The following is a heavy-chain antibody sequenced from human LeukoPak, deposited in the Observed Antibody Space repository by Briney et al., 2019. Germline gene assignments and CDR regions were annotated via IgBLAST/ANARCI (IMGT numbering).Heavy chain of an antibody. CDR2: IYDGGTT. CDR1: GFTVSSSY. Sequence: GGSLRLSCAASGFTVSSSYMSWVRQAPGKGLEWVSSIYDGGTTHHADSLKGRFTISRDNSKNTLYLQTNSLTAEDTAVYYCAKDGGGPRLPYYFDYWGQGTLVTVSS. J-gene: IGHJ4*02. V-gene: IGHV3-66*01. D-gene: IGHD2-21*02. CDR3: AKDGGGPRLPYYFDY.